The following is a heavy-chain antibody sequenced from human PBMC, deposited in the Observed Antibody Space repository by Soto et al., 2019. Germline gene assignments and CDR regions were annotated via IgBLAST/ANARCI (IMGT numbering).Heavy chain of an antibody. D-gene: IGHD4-17*01. J-gene: IGHJ4*02. CDR2: ISSSGSTI. CDR1: GFTFSDYY. CDR3: ARDFPSAHDYGDYDYVY. V-gene: IGHV3-11*01. Sequence: PGGSLRLSCAASGFTFSDYYMSWIRQAPGKGLEWVSYISSSGSTIYYADSVKGRFTISRDNAKNSLYLQMNSLRAEDTAVYYCARDFPSAHDYGDYDYVYWGQGTLVTVSS.